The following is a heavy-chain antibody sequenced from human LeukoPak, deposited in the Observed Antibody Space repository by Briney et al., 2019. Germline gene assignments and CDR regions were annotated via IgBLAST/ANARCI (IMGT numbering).Heavy chain of an antibody. CDR3: ARDGGITMVRGVIRFYDY. J-gene: IGHJ4*02. CDR2: INAGNGNT. Sequence: ASVKVSCKASGYTFTSYAMHWVRQAPGQRLEWMGWINAGNGNTKYSQKFQGRVTITRDTSASTAYMELSGLRSEDTAVYYCARDGGITMVRGVIRFYDYWGQGTLVTVSS. D-gene: IGHD3-10*01. CDR1: GYTFTSYA. V-gene: IGHV1-3*01.